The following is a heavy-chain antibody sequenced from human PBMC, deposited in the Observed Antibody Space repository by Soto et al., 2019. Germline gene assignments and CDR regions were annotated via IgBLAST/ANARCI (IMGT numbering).Heavy chain of an antibody. J-gene: IGHJ4*02. CDR2: IYYSGST. CDR3: ASNSYGDTFYDY. Sequence: QVQLQESGPGLVKPSQTLSLTCTVSGGSISSGDYYWSWIRQPPGKGLEWIGYIYYSGSTYYNPSLTSRVTMSVDTSKNQCSLKLSSVTAADTAAYYCASNSYGDTFYDYWGQGTLVTFSS. D-gene: IGHD5-18*01. CDR1: GGSISSGDYY. V-gene: IGHV4-30-4*01.